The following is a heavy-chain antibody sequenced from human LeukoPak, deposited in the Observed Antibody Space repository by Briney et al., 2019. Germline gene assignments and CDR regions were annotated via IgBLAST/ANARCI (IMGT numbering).Heavy chain of an antibody. Sequence: GGTLRLSCAASGFTFSSYGMSWVRQAPGKGLEWVSAISGSGGSTYYADSVKGRFTISRDNSKNTLYLQMNSLRAEDTAVYYCAKDPRLTMIVVAEFDPWGQGTLVTVSS. D-gene: IGHD3-22*01. V-gene: IGHV3-23*01. CDR3: AKDPRLTMIVVAEFDP. CDR2: ISGSGGST. J-gene: IGHJ5*02. CDR1: GFTFSSYG.